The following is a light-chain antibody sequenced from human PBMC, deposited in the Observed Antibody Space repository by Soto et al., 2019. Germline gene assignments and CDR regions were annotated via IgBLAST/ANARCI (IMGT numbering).Light chain of an antibody. J-gene: IGKJ3*01. CDR2: GAS. Sequence: EIVMTQSPATLSVSPGERATLSCRASQRVGSNLAWYQQNPGQAPRLLIYGASTRANGIPARFSGTGSGTEFTLTISSLQSEDFALYYCQQYTKWARVGPVTKVDSK. CDR1: QRVGSN. CDR3: QQYTKWAR. V-gene: IGKV3-15*01.